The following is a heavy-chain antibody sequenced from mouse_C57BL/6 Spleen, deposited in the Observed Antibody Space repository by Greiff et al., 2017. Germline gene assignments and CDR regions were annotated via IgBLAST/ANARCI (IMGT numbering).Heavy chain of an antibody. J-gene: IGHJ2*01. V-gene: IGHV1-52*01. D-gene: IGHD1-2*01. CDR1: GYTFTSYW. CDR2: IDPSDSET. CDR3: ERSDYGIYSLDY. Sequence: QVQLQQPGAELVRPGSSVKLSCKASGYTFTSYWMHWVKQRPIQGLEWIGNIDPSDSETHYNQKFKDKATLTVDKSSSTAYMQLSSLTSEDSAVYYCERSDYGIYSLDYWGQGTTLTVSS.